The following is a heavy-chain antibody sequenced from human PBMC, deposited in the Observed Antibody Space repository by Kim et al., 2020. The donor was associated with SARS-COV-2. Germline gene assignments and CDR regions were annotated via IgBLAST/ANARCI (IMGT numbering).Heavy chain of an antibody. Sequence: SETLSLTCTVSGGSISSSSYYWGWIRQPPGKGLEWIGSIYYSGSTYYNPSLKSRVTISVDTSKNQFSLKLSSVTAADTAVYYCARLLLITIFGVVNYYFDYWGQGTLVTVSS. D-gene: IGHD3-3*01. CDR1: GGSISSSSYY. J-gene: IGHJ4*02. CDR2: IYYSGST. V-gene: IGHV4-39*01. CDR3: ARLLLITIFGVVNYYFDY.